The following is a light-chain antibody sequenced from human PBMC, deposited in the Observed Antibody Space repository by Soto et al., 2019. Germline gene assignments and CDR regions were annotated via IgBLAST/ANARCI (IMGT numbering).Light chain of an antibody. CDR3: SSYTSSPYVV. J-gene: IGLJ2*01. Sequence: QSALTQPASVSGSPGQSITISCTGTSSDVGGYNYVSWYQQHPGKAPKLMIFDVSNRPSGVSNRFSGSKSGNTASLTISGLQAEGEADYYCSSYTSSPYVVFGGGTKLTVL. V-gene: IGLV2-14*01. CDR2: DVS. CDR1: SSDVGGYNY.